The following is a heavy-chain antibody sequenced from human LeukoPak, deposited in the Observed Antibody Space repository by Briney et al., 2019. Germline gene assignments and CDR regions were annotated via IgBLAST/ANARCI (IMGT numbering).Heavy chain of an antibody. V-gene: IGHV3-66*01. CDR3: ARGYDSGGYF. Sequence: PGGSLRLSCAASGFTVSSHYMNWVRQAPGKGLEWVSVIYSGGATYYADSVKGRVTISRDKSKNTLYLQMNSPRAEDTAVYYCARGYDSGGYFWGQGPVVAVSS. D-gene: IGHD3-22*01. CDR2: IYSGGAT. J-gene: IGHJ4*02. CDR1: GFTVSSHY.